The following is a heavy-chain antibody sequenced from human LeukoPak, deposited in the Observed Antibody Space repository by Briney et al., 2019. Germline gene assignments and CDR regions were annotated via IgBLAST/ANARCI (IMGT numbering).Heavy chain of an antibody. J-gene: IGHJ4*02. V-gene: IGHV3-53*01. CDR1: GFTVSSNY. D-gene: IGHD5-24*01. CDR3: ARGRRDGYNLWYSFDY. CDR2: IYSGGST. Sequence: GGSLRLSCAASGFTVSSNYMSWVRQAPGRGLEWVSVIYSGGSTYYADSVKGRFTISRDNSKNTLSVKMNSLRAEDTAVYYCARGRRDGYNLWYSFDYWGPGNLVTVSS.